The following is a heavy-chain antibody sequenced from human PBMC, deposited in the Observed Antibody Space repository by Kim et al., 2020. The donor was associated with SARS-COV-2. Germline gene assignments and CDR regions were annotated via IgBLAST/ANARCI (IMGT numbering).Heavy chain of an antibody. D-gene: IGHD1-1*01. J-gene: IGHJ5*02. V-gene: IGHV3-15*01. CDR3: TTESPVRGFDP. Sequence: TDYAAPVKGRFTIARDDSKNTLYLQMNSLKTEDTAVYYCTTESPVRGFDPWGQGTLVTVSS. CDR2: T.